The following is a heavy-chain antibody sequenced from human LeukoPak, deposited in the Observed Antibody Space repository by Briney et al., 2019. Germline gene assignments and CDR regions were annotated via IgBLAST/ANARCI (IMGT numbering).Heavy chain of an antibody. D-gene: IGHD6-25*01. J-gene: IGHJ6*03. V-gene: IGHV1-69*05. CDR2: IIPIFGTA. Sequence: ASVKVSCKASGGTFSSYAISWVRQAPGQGLEWMGGIIPIFGTANYAQKFQGRVTITTDESTSTAYTELSSLRSEDTAVYYCARSPGYSSADYYYYYMDVWGKGTTVTVSS. CDR1: GGTFSSYA. CDR3: ARSPGYSSADYYYYYMDV.